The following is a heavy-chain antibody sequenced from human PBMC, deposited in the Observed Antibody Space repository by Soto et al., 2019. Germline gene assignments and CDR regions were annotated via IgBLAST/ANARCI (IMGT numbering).Heavy chain of an antibody. V-gene: IGHV4-59*02. D-gene: IGHD1-1*01. J-gene: IGHJ4*02. Sequence: SETLSLTCTVSGASVSSYYWSWIRQPPGKGLEWFGYISYSGGTNYNPSLKSRVTISMDTSRNQFSLRLSSVTAADTAVYYCARGSGSLYYLDYWGQGTLVTVSS. CDR2: ISYSGGT. CDR3: ARGSGSLYYLDY. CDR1: GASVSSYY.